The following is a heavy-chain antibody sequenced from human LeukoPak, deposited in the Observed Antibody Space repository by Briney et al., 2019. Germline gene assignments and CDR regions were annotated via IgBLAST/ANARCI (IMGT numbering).Heavy chain of an antibody. J-gene: IGHJ6*02. V-gene: IGHV3-23*01. Sequence: GGSLRLSCAASGFTFSSYAMSWVRQAPGKGLEWVSAISGSGGSTYYADSVKGRFTISRDNSKNTLYLQMNSLRAKDTAVYYCAKVREPYCSSTSCHGMDVWGQGTTVTVSS. CDR3: AKVREPYCSSTSCHGMDV. D-gene: IGHD2-2*01. CDR1: GFTFSSYA. CDR2: ISGSGGST.